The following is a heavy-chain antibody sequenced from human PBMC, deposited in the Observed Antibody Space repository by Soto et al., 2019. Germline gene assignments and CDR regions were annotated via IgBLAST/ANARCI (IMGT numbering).Heavy chain of an antibody. CDR3: ERSYYDSTGFAVDP. CDR1: GASVSHGY. D-gene: IGHD3-22*01. J-gene: IGHJ5*02. Sequence: QMQLQASGPGLVKPSETLSLTCNVSGASVSHGYWSWIRQPPGKGLEWIGFMYFGGSFNYNPSLTRRATISVETSKNQFSMKLTSVTASDTAVYYCERSYYDSTGFAVDPWGQGTLVTVSS. CDR2: MYFGGSF. V-gene: IGHV4-59*02.